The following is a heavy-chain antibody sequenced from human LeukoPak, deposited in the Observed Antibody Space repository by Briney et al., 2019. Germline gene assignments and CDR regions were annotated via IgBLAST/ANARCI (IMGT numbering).Heavy chain of an antibody. CDR2: IYYSGST. CDR3: AWLVGATESAFDI. CDR1: GGSISSYY. D-gene: IGHD1-26*01. J-gene: IGHJ3*02. V-gene: IGHV4-59*01. Sequence: SETLSLTCTVSGGSISSYYWSWIRQPPGKGLEWIGYIYYSGSTNYNPSLKSRVTISVDTSKNQFSLKLNSVTAADTAVYYCAWLVGATESAFDIWGQGTMVTVSS.